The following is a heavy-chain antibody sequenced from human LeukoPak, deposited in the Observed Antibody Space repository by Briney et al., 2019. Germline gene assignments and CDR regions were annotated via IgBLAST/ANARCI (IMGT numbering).Heavy chain of an antibody. CDR1: GFTFSSYS. J-gene: IGHJ4*02. Sequence: KAGGSLRLSCAASGFTFSSYSMNWVRQPPGKGLEWIGNIYYTGSTYYNVSLNSRVTISIDTSKNLFSLRLNSMTAADTAVYYCARALRFLESYYFDYWGQGTLVTVSS. CDR2: IYYTGST. D-gene: IGHD3-3*01. V-gene: IGHV4-59*04. CDR3: ARALRFLESYYFDY.